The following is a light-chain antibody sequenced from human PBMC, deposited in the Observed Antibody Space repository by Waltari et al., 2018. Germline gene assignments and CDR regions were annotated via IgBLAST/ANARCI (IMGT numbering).Light chain of an antibody. CDR2: DAS. Sequence: EIVLTQSPATLSLSPGERATLPCRASQSVSRYLAWYQQKPGQAPRLLIYDASNRATGIPARFSGSGSGTDFTLTISSLEPEDSAVYYCQQRSIWPPLTFGGGTKVGIK. CDR1: QSVSRY. CDR3: QQRSIWPPLT. V-gene: IGKV3-11*01. J-gene: IGKJ4*01.